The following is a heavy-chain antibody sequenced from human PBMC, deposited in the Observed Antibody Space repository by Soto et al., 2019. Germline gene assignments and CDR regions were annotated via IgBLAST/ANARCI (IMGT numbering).Heavy chain of an antibody. CDR2: TSGNSDTI. Sequence: EVQLLESGGSLVQPGGSLRLSCAASGFTFSSYAMTWVRRAPGKGLEWISTTSGNSDTIFYADSVKGRFTISRDNSKNTLYLQMNSLRAEDTAVYYCAKSRLAGRKGFFDYWGQGTLVTVSA. V-gene: IGHV3-23*01. CDR1: GFTFSSYA. CDR3: AKSRLAGRKGFFDY. J-gene: IGHJ4*02.